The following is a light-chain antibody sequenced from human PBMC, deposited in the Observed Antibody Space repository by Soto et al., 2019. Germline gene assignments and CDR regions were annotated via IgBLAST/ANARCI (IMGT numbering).Light chain of an antibody. CDR2: AAS. J-gene: IGKJ1*01. V-gene: IGKV1-39*01. Sequence: DIQMTQSPSSLSASVGDRVTITCRASQSISSYLNWYQQKPGKAPKLLIYAASSLQSGVPSRFSRSGSGQDLTLTISSLQPEDFGTYYCQQSYRSQWRFGQRTTVDIK. CDR3: QQSYRSQWR. CDR1: QSISSY.